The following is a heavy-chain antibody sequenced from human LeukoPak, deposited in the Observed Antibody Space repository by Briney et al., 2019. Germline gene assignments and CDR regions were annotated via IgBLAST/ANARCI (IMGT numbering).Heavy chain of an antibody. Sequence: GGSLRLSCAASGFTFSDYYINWIRQAPGKGLEWVSYVSGSGSHTNYADSVRGRFAISRDNAKNSLYLQMNSLRVEDTAVYYCVRGSQAAWDFDYWGQGTLVTVSS. CDR3: VRGSQAAWDFDY. V-gene: IGHV3-11*06. CDR2: VSGSGSHT. J-gene: IGHJ4*02. CDR1: GFTFSDYY.